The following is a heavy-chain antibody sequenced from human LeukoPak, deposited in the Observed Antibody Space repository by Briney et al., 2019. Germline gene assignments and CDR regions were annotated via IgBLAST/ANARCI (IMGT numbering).Heavy chain of an antibody. CDR1: GFIFSSYW. V-gene: IGHV3-7*03. Sequence: GGSLRLSCAASGFIFSSYWMSWVRQAPGKGLEWVANIKEDGSEKYYVDSVKGRFSISRDNAKNSLYLQMNSLRAEDTAVYYCARGVSYDYWGQGTLVTVSS. J-gene: IGHJ4*02. D-gene: IGHD6-13*01. CDR2: IKEDGSEK. CDR3: ARGVSYDY.